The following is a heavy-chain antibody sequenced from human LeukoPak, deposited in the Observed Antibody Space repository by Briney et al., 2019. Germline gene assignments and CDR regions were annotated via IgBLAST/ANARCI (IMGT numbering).Heavy chain of an antibody. J-gene: IGHJ6*03. D-gene: IGHD5-18*01. CDR1: GDSVSSNSAT. Sequence: SQTLSLTCAISGDSVSSNSATWHWIRQSPLRGLEWLGRTYYRSKWDNDYAVSVKSRITINPDTSKNQFSLQLNSVTPEDTAVYYCAREVDTRSSYYYYMDVWGKGTTVTVSS. V-gene: IGHV6-1*01. CDR2: TYYRSKWDN. CDR3: AREVDTRSSYYYYMDV.